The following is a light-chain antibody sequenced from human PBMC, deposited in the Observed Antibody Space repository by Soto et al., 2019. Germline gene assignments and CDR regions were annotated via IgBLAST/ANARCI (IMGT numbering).Light chain of an antibody. CDR1: TGAVTSNHH. J-gene: IGLJ2*01. CDR2: DTS. V-gene: IGLV7-46*01. CDR3: VLSYNAARV. Sequence: QAVVTQEPSLTVSPGGTVTLTCGSSTGAVTSNHHPYWFQQKAGQAPRTLIYDTSNKHSWTPARFSGSLLGDKAALTLSGAQPEEEAQYYCVLSYNAARVFGGGTKLTVL.